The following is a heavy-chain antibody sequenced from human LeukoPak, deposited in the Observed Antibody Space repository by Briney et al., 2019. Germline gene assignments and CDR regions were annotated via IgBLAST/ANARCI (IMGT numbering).Heavy chain of an antibody. Sequence: KSSETLSLTCAVYGGSFSGYYWSWIRQPPGKGLEWIGEINHSGSTNYNPSLKSRVTISVDTSKNQFSLKLSSVTAADTAVYYCARGKYYYDSSGYYELSHWGQGTLVTVSS. J-gene: IGHJ4*02. CDR2: INHSGST. V-gene: IGHV4-34*01. CDR1: GGSFSGYY. CDR3: ARGKYYYDSSGYYELSH. D-gene: IGHD3-22*01.